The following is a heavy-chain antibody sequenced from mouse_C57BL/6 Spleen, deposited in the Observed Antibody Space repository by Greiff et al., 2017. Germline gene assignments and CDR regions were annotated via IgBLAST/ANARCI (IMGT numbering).Heavy chain of an antibody. CDR1: GFSLTSYG. V-gene: IGHV2-6-1*01. CDR3: ARQGSSLDWYFDV. CDR2: TWSDGST. D-gene: IGHD1-1*01. Sequence: VQVVESGPGLVAPSQSLSITCTVSGFSLTSYGVHWVRQPPGKGLEWLVVTWSDGSTTSNSALKSRLSISKDNSKSQVFLKMNSLQTDDTAMYYCARQGSSLDWYFDVWGTGTTVTVSS. J-gene: IGHJ1*03.